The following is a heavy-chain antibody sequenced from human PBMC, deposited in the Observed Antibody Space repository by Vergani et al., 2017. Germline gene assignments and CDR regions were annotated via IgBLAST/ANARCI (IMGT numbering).Heavy chain of an antibody. V-gene: IGHV3-30*03. CDR2: ISYDGSNK. D-gene: IGHD6-19*01. Sequence: QVQLVESGGGVVQPGRSLRLSCAASGFTFSSYGMHWVRQAPGKGLEWVAVISYDGSNKYYADSVKGRFTISRDNSKNTLYLQMNSLRAEDTAVYYCARGEPGRGYSSGYGMHVWGQGP. J-gene: IGHJ6*02. CDR3: ARGEPGRGYSSGYGMHV. CDR1: GFTFSSYG.